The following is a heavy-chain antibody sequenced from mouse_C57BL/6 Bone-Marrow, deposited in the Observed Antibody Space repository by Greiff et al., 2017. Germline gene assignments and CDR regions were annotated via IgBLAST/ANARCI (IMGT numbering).Heavy chain of an antibody. CDR2: INPSSGYT. CDR1: GYTFTSYW. D-gene: IGHD1-1*01. J-gene: IGHJ2*01. V-gene: IGHV1-7*01. Sequence: VQLQQSGAELAKPGASVKLSCKASGYTFTSYWMHWVKQRPGQGLEWIGYINPSSGYTKYNQKFKDKATLTADKSSRTAYMQLSSLTYEDSAVYYGARGNITTVVAPFDYWGQGTTLTVSS. CDR3: ARGNITTVVAPFDY.